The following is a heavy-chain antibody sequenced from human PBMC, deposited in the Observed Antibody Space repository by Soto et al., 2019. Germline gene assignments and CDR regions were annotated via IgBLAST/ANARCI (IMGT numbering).Heavy chain of an antibody. CDR2: ISYDGSNK. V-gene: IGHV3-30-3*01. D-gene: IGHD1-26*01. J-gene: IGHJ6*02. CDR1: GFTFSSYA. CDR3: ARERGSYYYYYYYGMDV. Sequence: QVQLVESGGGVVQPGRSLRLSCAASGFTFSSYAMHWVRQAPGKGLEWVAVISYDGSNKYYADSVKGRFTISRDNSKNTLYLQMNSLRAEDTAVYYCARERGSYYYYYYYGMDVWGQGTTVTVSS.